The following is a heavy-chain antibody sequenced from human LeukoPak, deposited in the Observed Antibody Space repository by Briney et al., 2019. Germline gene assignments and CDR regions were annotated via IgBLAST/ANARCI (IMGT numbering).Heavy chain of an antibody. CDR2: IYYSGST. Sequence: SETLSLTCAVYGGSFSGYYWSWIRQPPGKGLEWIGYIYYSGSTNYNPSLKSRVTISVDTSKNQFSLKLSSVTAADTAVYYCARGESLYYDILTGHYYYYYMDVWGKGTTVTVSS. CDR3: ARGESLYYDILTGHYYYYYMDV. D-gene: IGHD3-9*01. CDR1: GGSFSGYY. V-gene: IGHV4-59*01. J-gene: IGHJ6*03.